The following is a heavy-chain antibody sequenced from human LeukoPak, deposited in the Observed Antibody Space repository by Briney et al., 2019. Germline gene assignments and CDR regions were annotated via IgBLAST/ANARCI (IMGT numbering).Heavy chain of an antibody. CDR1: AGSISSGGYS. J-gene: IGHJ3*02. CDR3: ARDKGAFDI. Sequence: PSEPLSLTCAVPAGSISSGGYSWSWIRQPPGKGLEWIGYIYHSGSTYYNPSLKSRVTISVDRSKNQFSLKLSSVTAADTAVYYCARDKGAFDIWGQGTMVTVSS. CDR2: IYHSGST. V-gene: IGHV4-30-2*01.